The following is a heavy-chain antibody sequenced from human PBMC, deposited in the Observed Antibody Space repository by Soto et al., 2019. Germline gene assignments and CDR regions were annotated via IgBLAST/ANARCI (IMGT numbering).Heavy chain of an antibody. V-gene: IGHV4-4*02. CDR2: IYNGGSI. CDR3: AREVSEGHLTFNYKFYGLDV. CDR1: GVSVTSKNW. D-gene: IGHD3-9*01. Sequence: QLQESGPGLVKPSGTLSLTCSVSGVSVTSKNWWTWVRQSPGKGLEWIGEIYNGGSINYNPSLKSRATISIDKYKNNCSLNLTSMTVADTAVYFCAREVSEGHLTFNYKFYGLDVWGQGTTVTVSS. J-gene: IGHJ6*02.